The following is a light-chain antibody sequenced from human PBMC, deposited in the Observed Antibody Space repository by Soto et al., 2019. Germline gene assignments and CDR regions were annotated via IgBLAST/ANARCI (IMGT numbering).Light chain of an antibody. J-gene: IGKJ5*01. CDR3: QQYSNWPPIT. CDR2: DTS. V-gene: IGKV3-15*01. CDR1: QSVSIH. Sequence: VMTQSPGTLSVSLGARATLSCRASQSVSIHLAWYQQKPGQAPRLLIYDTSTRATGIPARFSGSGSGTEFTLTISSLQSEEFAVYYCQQYSNWPPITFGQGTLLE.